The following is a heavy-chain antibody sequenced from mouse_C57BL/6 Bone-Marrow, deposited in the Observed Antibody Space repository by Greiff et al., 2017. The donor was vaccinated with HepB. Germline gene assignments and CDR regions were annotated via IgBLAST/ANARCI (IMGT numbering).Heavy chain of an antibody. CDR1: GYSITSGYY. D-gene: IGHD1-1*01. J-gene: IGHJ3*01. CDR2: ISYDGSN. V-gene: IGHV3-6*01. Sequence: EVQVVESGPGLVKPSQSLSLTCSVTGYSITSGYYWNWIRQFPGNKLEWMGYISYDGSNNYNPSLKNRISITRDTSKNQFFLKLNSVTTEDTATYYCARDYGSSPWFAYWGQGTLVTVSA. CDR3: ARDYGSSPWFAY.